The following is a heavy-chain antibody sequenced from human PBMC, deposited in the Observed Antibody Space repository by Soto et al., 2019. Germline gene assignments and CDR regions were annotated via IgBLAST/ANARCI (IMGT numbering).Heavy chain of an antibody. CDR3: AKGNFIAARPANFDY. V-gene: IGHV3-23*01. Sequence: GGSLRLSCAASGFTFSNYAMSWVRQAPGKGLEWVSAISGSGGSTYYADSVKGRFTISRDNSKNTLYLQMNRLRAEDTAVYYCAKGNFIAARPANFDYWGQGTLVTVSS. J-gene: IGHJ4*02. D-gene: IGHD6-6*01. CDR2: ISGSGGST. CDR1: GFTFSNYA.